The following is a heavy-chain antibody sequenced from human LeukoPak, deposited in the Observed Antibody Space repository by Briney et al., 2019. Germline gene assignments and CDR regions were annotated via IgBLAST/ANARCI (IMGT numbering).Heavy chain of an antibody. J-gene: IGHJ4*02. Sequence: GGSLTLPCAASGFTFSSYSMNWVRQAPGKGLEWVSYIDSSSSTIYYADSVKGRFTISRDNAKNSLYLQMNSLRAEDTAVYYCASPFDNWGQGTLVTVSS. V-gene: IGHV3-48*01. CDR3: ASPFDN. CDR2: IDSSSSTI. CDR1: GFTFSSYS.